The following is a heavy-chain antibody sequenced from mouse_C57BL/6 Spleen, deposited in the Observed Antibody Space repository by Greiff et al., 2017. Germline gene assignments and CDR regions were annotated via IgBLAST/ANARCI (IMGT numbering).Heavy chain of an antibody. CDR1: GYTFTSYW. J-gene: IGHJ3*01. Sequence: QFQLQQPGAELVMPGASVKLSCKASGYTFTSYWMHWVKQRPGQGLEWIGEIDPSDSYTNYNQKFKGKSTLTVDKSSSTASMQLSSLTSEDSAVYYCARSGDGYFQFAYWGQGTLVTVSA. CDR3: ARSGDGYFQFAY. CDR2: IDPSDSYT. D-gene: IGHD2-3*01. V-gene: IGHV1-69*01.